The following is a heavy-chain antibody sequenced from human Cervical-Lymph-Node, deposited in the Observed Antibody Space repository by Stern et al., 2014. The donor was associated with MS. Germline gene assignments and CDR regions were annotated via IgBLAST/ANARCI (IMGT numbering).Heavy chain of an antibody. V-gene: IGHV1-18*01. D-gene: IGHD6-19*01. CDR2: ISGYNDDT. CDR3: ARDPHIAVAGTGGGFDP. Sequence: SGASVKVSCKASGYTFTNYGISWVRQAPGQGLEWMGWISGYNDDTNYVEKFQGRVTMTTDTSTSTAYMELRSLRSDDTAVYYCARDPHIAVAGTGGGFDPWGQGTLVTVSS. J-gene: IGHJ5*02. CDR1: GYTFTNYG.